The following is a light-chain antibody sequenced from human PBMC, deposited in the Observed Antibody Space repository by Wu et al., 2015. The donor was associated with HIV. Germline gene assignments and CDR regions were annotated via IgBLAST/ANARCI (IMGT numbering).Light chain of an antibody. J-gene: IGKJ3*01. CDR3: RQYYSYPH. CDR1: QGIDNY. V-gene: IGKV1-8*01. Sequence: AIRMTQSPSSLSASTGDRVTITCRASQGIDNYLAWYQQKPGKAPKLLISAASTLQSGVPSRFNGSGSGTDFTLTISCLQSEDFATYYCRQYYSYPHFGPGTKVD. CDR2: AAS.